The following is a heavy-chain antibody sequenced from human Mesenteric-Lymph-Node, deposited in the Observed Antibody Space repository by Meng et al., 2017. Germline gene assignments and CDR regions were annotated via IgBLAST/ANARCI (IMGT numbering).Heavy chain of an antibody. D-gene: IGHD6-19*01. Sequence: GESLKISCAASGFTFSTYAMSWVRQAPGKGLEWVSGIGGGDDDTVYADSVKGQFTISRDNSKNTLYLQMNSLRAEDTAVYYCARHSSGLSLVRDWYFDLWGRGTLVTVSS. J-gene: IGHJ2*01. V-gene: IGHV3-23*01. CDR3: ARHSSGLSLVRDWYFDL. CDR1: GFTFSTYA. CDR2: IGGGDDDT.